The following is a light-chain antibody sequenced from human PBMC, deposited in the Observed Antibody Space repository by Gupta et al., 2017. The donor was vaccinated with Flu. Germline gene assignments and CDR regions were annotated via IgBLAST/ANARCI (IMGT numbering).Light chain of an antibody. Sequence: QHKPGKAPNFLIYVASSLQSGVPSRFSGSGSGTEFTLTISSLQPEALGTYWCQQIERYPHPLGGGTGVEIK. CDR2: VAS. J-gene: IGKJ4*01. CDR3: QQIERYPHP. V-gene: IGKV1-9*01.